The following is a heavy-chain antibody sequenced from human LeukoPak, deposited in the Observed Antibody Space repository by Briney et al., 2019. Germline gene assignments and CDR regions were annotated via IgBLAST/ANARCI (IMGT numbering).Heavy chain of an antibody. D-gene: IGHD6-6*01. V-gene: IGHV4-4*02. CDR1: GGSIISDNW. CDR2: IHHIGSP. Sequence: SETLSLTCAVSGGSIISDNWWSWVRQPPGKGLERIGEIHHIGSPTYNPSLKSRVTISVDKSKNQFSLNLSSVTAADTAVYYCARDGSTRLVRGKWFDPWGQGTLVTVSS. J-gene: IGHJ5*02. CDR3: ARDGSTRLVRGKWFDP.